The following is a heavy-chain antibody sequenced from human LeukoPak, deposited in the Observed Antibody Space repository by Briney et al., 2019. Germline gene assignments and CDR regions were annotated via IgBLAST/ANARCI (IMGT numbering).Heavy chain of an antibody. CDR2: INPNSGGT. V-gene: IGHV1-2*04. Sequence: ASVKVSCKASGYTFTGYYMHWVRQAPGQGLEWMGWINPNSGGTNYAQKFQGWVTMTRDTSISTAYMELSRLRSDDTAVYYCARGQLLWFGESVYYGMDVWGQGTTVTVSS. CDR1: GYTFTGYY. CDR3: ARGQLLWFGESVYYGMDV. D-gene: IGHD3-10*01. J-gene: IGHJ6*02.